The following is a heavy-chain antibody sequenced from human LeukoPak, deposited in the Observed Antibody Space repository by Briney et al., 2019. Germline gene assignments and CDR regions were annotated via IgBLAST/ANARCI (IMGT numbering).Heavy chain of an antibody. CDR3: AKGSHAYYYYYGMDV. Sequence: GGSLRLSCAASGFTFSSYAMSWVRQAPGEGLEWVSAISGSGGSTYYADSVKGRFTISRDNSKNTLYLQMNSLRAEDTAVYYCAKGSHAYYYYYGMDVWGQGTTVTVSS. V-gene: IGHV3-23*01. CDR2: ISGSGGST. CDR1: GFTFSSYA. J-gene: IGHJ6*02.